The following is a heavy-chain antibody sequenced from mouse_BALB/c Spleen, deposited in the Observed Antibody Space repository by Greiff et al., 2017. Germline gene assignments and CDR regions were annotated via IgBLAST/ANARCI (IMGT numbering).Heavy chain of an antibody. J-gene: IGHJ3*01. V-gene: IGHV3-6*02. CDR2: ISYDGSN. Sequence: EVKLEESGPGLVKPSQSLSLTCSVTGYSITSGYYWNWIRQFPGNKLEWMGYISYDGSNNYNPSLKNRISITRDTSKNQFFLKLNSVTTEDTATYYCARWGYWGQGTLVTVSA. CDR3: ARWGY. CDR1: GYSITSGYY.